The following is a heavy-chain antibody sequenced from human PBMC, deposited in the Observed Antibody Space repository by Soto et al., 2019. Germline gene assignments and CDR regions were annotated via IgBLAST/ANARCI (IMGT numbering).Heavy chain of an antibody. J-gene: IGHJ6*02. V-gene: IGHV1-69*13. D-gene: IGHD4-17*01. CDR1: GGTPPSQV. CDR2: IIPILGTP. Sequence: APVKVSCKASGGTPPSQVISLVRQAPRPGPEWMGGIIPILGTPNYEQKFQGRVTITADESTSTAYMELNSLRSEDTAVYYCARAQADYGGNSRFPGYYYGMDVWGQGTTVTVSS. CDR3: ARAQADYGGNSRFPGYYYGMDV.